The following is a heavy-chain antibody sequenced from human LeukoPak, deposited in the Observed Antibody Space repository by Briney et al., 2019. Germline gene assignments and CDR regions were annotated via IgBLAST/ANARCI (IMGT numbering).Heavy chain of an antibody. CDR2: ITTDGGRT. Sequence: QHGESLKISCVASGFTFSSFRMHWVRQAPGKGLEYVSAITTDGGRTFYVNSVEGRFTVSRDNSKNTLYLQMGGLRTEDTAVYYCAREPAFGDLDYWGQGTLVTVSS. CDR3: AREPAFGDLDY. V-gene: IGHV3-64*01. D-gene: IGHD2-21*02. J-gene: IGHJ4*02. CDR1: GFTFSSFR.